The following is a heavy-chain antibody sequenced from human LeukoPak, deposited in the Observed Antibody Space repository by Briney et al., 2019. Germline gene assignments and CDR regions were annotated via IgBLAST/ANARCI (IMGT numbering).Heavy chain of an antibody. V-gene: IGHV4-61*01. J-gene: IGHJ4*02. Sequence: ETLSLTCTVSGGSVSSDSHYWSWIRQPPGKGLEWIGYIYYSGRTSYNPSLKSRVTISVDTSKNQFSLKLSSVTAADTAVYYCAREYRRVTGDLPDYWGQGTLVTVSS. CDR1: GGSVSSDSHY. CDR3: AREYRRVTGDLPDY. CDR2: IYYSGRT. D-gene: IGHD3-10*01.